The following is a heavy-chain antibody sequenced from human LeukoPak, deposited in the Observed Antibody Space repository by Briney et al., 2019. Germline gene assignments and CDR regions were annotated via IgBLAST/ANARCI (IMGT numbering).Heavy chain of an antibody. D-gene: IGHD7-27*01. V-gene: IGHV3-7*01. J-gene: IGHJ6*03. CDR3: ARSELGYNYHYMDV. CDR1: GFTFSSYW. Sequence: GGSLRLSCAASGFTFSSYWMSWVRQAPGKGLEWVANIKQDGSEKYYVDSVKGRFTISRDNAKNSLYLQMNSLRAEDTAVYYCARSELGYNYHYMDVWGKGTTVTVSS. CDR2: IKQDGSEK.